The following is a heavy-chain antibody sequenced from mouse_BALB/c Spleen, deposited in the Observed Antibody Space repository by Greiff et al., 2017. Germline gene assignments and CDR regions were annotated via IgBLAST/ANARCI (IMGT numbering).Heavy chain of an antibody. CDR2: ISSGSSTI. CDR3: ARYGNYAMDY. Sequence: EVQLVESGGGLVQPGGSRKLSCAASGFTFSSFGMHWVRQAPEKGLEWVAYISSGSSTIYYADTVKGRVTISRDNPKNTLFLQMTSLRSEDTAMYYCARYGNYAMDYWGQGTSVTVSS. D-gene: IGHD2-1*01. J-gene: IGHJ4*01. CDR1: GFTFSSFG. V-gene: IGHV5-17*02.